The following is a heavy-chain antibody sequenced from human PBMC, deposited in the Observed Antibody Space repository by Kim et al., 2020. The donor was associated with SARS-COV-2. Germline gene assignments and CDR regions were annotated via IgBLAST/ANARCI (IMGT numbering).Heavy chain of an antibody. Sequence: SETLSLSCTVSGGSITGYYWTWIRQPPGKGLEWIGYIHYSGRTNYNPSFTSPVAISVDTSKNHFSLKLTSVTAADTAVYYCARIPDITGWPFDSWGQGTLVTVSS. D-gene: IGHD2-15*01. CDR1: GGSITGYY. CDR2: IHYSGRT. CDR3: ARIPDITGWPFDS. J-gene: IGHJ4*02. V-gene: IGHV4-59*01.